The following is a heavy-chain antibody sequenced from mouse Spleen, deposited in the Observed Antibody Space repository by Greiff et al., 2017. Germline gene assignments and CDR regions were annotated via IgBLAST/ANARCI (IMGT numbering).Heavy chain of an antibody. Sequence: EVQLQQSGPELVKPGASVKISCKASGYTFTDYYMNWVKQSHGKSLEWIGDINPNNGGTSYNQKFKGKATLTVDKSSSTAYMELRSLTSEDSAVYYCAREHYYGSSYADWGQGTTLTVSS. D-gene: IGHD1-1*01. CDR2: INPNNGGT. CDR1: GYTFTDYY. J-gene: IGHJ2*01. V-gene: IGHV1-26*01. CDR3: AREHYYGSSYAD.